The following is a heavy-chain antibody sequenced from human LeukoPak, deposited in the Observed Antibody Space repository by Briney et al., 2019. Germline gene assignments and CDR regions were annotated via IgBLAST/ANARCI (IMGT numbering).Heavy chain of an antibody. Sequence: GSSVKVSCKASGDTFSSYAISWVRQAPGQGLEWMGRIIPIFGIANYAQKFQGRVTITADKSTSTAYMELSSLRSEDTAVYYCARDGACGTNGVCYGSTWGQGTLVTVSS. J-gene: IGHJ4*02. V-gene: IGHV1-69*04. D-gene: IGHD2-8*01. CDR3: ARDGACGTNGVCYGST. CDR2: IIPIFGIA. CDR1: GDTFSSYA.